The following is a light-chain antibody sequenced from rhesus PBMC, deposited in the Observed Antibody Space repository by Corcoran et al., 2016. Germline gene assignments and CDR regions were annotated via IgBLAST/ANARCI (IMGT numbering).Light chain of an antibody. CDR2: SAY. V-gene: IGKV1-41*01. Sequence: DIQMTQSPSSLSASVGDRVTITCRASQSISNYLNWYQQEPGKAPKLLIYSAYSLQSGGPSRFSGSGSRTEFTLTISSLQPEDFATYYCQQFQNYLWTFGQGTKVGIK. CDR1: QSISNY. J-gene: IGKJ1*01. CDR3: QQFQNYLWT.